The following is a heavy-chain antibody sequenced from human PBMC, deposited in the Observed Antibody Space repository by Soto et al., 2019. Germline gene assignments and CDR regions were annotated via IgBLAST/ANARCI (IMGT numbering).Heavy chain of an antibody. V-gene: IGHV4-30-4*01. D-gene: IGHD4-4*01. CDR1: GGSISSGDYY. CDR2: IYYSGST. J-gene: IGHJ6*02. Sequence: QVQLQESGPGLVKPSQTLSLTCTVSGGSISSGDYYWSWIRQPPGKGLEWIGYIYYSGSTYYNPSLKSRVTISVDTSKNQFSLKLSSVTAADTAVYYCARERRDYSNGDYYYYGMDVWGQGTTVTVSS. CDR3: ARERRDYSNGDYYYYGMDV.